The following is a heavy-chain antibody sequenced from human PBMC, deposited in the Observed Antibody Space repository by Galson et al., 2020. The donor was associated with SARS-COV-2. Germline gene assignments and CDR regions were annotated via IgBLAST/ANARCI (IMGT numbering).Heavy chain of an antibody. CDR2: LYYSGRT. J-gene: IGHJ2*01. CDR3: AREGDTAMPTRALSNWYFDL. V-gene: IGHV4-31*01. Sequence: SETLSLTCTVPGGSITSGGSYWSWNRQHPAKGLEWIGYLYYSGRTYYNPSLKSQVTISVDTSKNQFSLKLSAVTAADTAVYYCAREGDTAMPTRALSNWYFDLWGRGTLVTVSS. D-gene: IGHD5-18*01. CDR1: GGSITSGGSY.